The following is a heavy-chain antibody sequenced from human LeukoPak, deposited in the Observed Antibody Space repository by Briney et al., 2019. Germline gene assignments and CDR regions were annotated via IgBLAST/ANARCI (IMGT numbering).Heavy chain of an antibody. Sequence: SETLSLTCTVSGGSISSHYWSWIRQPPGKGLEWIGYIYYSGSTNYNPSLRSRVTISVDTSKNQFSLKLSSVTAADTAVYYCATSTTLRLHLFEYWGQGTLVTVSS. CDR1: GGSISSHY. J-gene: IGHJ4*02. CDR2: IYYSGST. V-gene: IGHV4-59*11. D-gene: IGHD5/OR15-5a*01. CDR3: ATSTTLRLHLFEY.